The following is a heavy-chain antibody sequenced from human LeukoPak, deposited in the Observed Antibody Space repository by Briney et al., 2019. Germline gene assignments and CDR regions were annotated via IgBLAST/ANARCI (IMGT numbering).Heavy chain of an antibody. CDR1: GYTFTGYY. CDR3: ASTRRSSSWYSLDY. V-gene: IGHV1-2*04. Sequence: ASVKVSCKASGYTFTGYYMHWVRQAPGQGLEWMGWINPNSGGTNYAQKFQGWVTMTRDTSISTAYMELSRLRSDDTAVYYCASTRRSSSWYSLDYWGQGALVTVSS. D-gene: IGHD6-13*01. J-gene: IGHJ4*02. CDR2: INPNSGGT.